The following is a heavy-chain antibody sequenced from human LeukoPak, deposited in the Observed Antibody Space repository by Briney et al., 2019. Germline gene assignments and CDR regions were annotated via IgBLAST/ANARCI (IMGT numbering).Heavy chain of an antibody. Sequence: GGSLRLSCAASGFMFSSYWMHWVRQAPGKGLVWVSRINSDGSSTSYADSVKGRFTISRDNAKNTLYLQMNSLRAEDTAVYYCARDIDDSSGYYDYWGQGTLVTVSS. CDR1: GFMFSSYW. CDR3: ARDIDDSSGYYDY. J-gene: IGHJ4*02. D-gene: IGHD3-22*01. CDR2: INSDGSST. V-gene: IGHV3-74*01.